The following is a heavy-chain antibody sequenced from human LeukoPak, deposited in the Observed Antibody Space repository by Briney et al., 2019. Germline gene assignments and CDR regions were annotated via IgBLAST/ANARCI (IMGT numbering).Heavy chain of an antibody. CDR2: IIPMFGTT. CDR1: GGTFSTYT. V-gene: IGHV1-69*13. Sequence: GASVKVSCKASGGTFSTYTISWVRQAPGQGLEWMGGIIPMFGTTDYAQKFQARVTITSDGSTSTAYMELTSLRSEDTAVYFCARDRALGDGYNPGDAFDIWGQGTVVTVSS. CDR3: ARDRALGDGYNPGDAFDI. J-gene: IGHJ3*02. D-gene: IGHD5-24*01.